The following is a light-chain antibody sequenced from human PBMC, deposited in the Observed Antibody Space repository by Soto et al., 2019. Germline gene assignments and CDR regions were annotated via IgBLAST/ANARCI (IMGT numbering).Light chain of an antibody. Sequence: EILLTQSPGTLSFSPGERGTLSCRASQSVSSSYLAWYQQKPGQAPRLLIYGASSRATGIPDRFSGSGSGTDFTLTNSRLEPEDFAVYYCQQYGSSPPITFGQGTRLEIK. CDR3: QQYGSSPPIT. CDR2: GAS. CDR1: QSVSSSY. V-gene: IGKV3-20*01. J-gene: IGKJ5*01.